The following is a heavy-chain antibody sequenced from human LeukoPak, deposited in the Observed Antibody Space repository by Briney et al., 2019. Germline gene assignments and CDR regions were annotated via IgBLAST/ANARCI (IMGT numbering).Heavy chain of an antibody. CDR1: GFTFSTYA. Sequence: GGSLRLSCAASGFTFSTYAMSWVRQAPGKGLEWVSSISGSADGTYYADSVEGRFTISRDNSKETLYLQMNSLRADDTAVYYCAKGRAPGKVDWFDLWGQGTLVTVSS. CDR2: ISGSADGT. CDR3: AKGRAPGKVDWFDL. J-gene: IGHJ5*02. V-gene: IGHV3-23*01. D-gene: IGHD6-13*01.